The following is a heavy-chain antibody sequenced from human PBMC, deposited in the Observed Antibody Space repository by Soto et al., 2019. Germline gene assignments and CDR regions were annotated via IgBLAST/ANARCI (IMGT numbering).Heavy chain of an antibody. D-gene: IGHD3-3*01. CDR2: ISSSSSYI. CDR3: ARDQRTIFGVVLNNWFDP. Sequence: GGSLRLSCAASGFTFSSYSMNWVRQAPGKGLEWVSSISSSSSYIYYADSVEGRFTISRDNAKNSLYLQMNSLRAEDTAVYYCARDQRTIFGVVLNNWFDPWGQGTLATVSS. V-gene: IGHV3-21*01. CDR1: GFTFSSYS. J-gene: IGHJ5*02.